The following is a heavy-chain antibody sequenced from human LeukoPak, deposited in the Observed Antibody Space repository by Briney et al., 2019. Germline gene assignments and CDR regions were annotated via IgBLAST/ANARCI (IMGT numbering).Heavy chain of an antibody. CDR2: IYYSGST. CDR1: DGSINNYY. V-gene: IGHV4-59*01. J-gene: IGHJ6*03. Sequence: PSETLSLTCTVSDGSINNYYWTWIRQPPGKGLEWIGCIYYSGSTNYNPSLKSRVTISVDTSKNQFSLKLSSVTAADTAVYYCARARREPLYYMDVWGKGTTVTVSS. D-gene: IGHD1-26*01. CDR3: ARARREPLYYMDV.